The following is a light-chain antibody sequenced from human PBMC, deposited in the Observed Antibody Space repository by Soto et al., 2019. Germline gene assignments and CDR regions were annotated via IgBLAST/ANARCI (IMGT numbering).Light chain of an antibody. CDR1: QSFSSSY. CDR3: QQYGTSIT. J-gene: IGKJ5*01. Sequence: EIVWRQSPGTLSLSPGERATLSCRASQSFSSSYLAWYQQKPGPAPSLLIYGASSSATGIPDRFSGSGSGTVFTLTISRLEPEDFAVYYSQQYGTSITFGQGTRLESK. V-gene: IGKV3-20*01. CDR2: GAS.